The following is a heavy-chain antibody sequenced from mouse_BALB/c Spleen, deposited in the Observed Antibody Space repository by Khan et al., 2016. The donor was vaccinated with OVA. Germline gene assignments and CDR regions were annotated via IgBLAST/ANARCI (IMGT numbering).Heavy chain of an antibody. CDR2: VSTGGHST. V-gene: IGHV5-6*01. CDR1: GFTFSTYG. D-gene: IGHD1-1*01. Sequence: EVELVESGGDVVKPGGSLKLSCAASGFTFSTYGMTWVRQTPEKRLEWVAIVSTGGHSTYYPDIVKGRFTIYRDNAKNPLYMQMSSLKSEDTAMFYCARIAYCKKGYAMDYWGQGTLGTVSA. J-gene: IGHJ3*01. CDR3: ARIAYCKKGYAMDY.